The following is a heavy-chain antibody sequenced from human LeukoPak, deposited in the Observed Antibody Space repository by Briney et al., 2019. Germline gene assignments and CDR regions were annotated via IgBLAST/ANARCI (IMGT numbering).Heavy chain of an antibody. V-gene: IGHV3-13*01. CDR1: GFTFSSYD. J-gene: IGHJ6*03. CDR2: IGTAGEI. CDR3: ARDPYSGSYGAYYYYYMDV. Sequence: GGSLRLSCAASGFTFSSYDIHWVRQATGKGLEWVSGIGTAGEIYYPGSVKGRFTISRENAKNSLYLQMNSLRAEDAALYFCARDPYSGSYGAYYYYYMDVWGKGTTVTISS. D-gene: IGHD1-26*01.